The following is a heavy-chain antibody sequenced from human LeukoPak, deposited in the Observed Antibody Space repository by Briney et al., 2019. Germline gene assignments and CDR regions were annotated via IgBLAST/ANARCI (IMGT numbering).Heavy chain of an antibody. CDR1: GFTFSSYG. V-gene: IGHV3-23*01. Sequence: GGSLRLSCAASGFTFSSYGMHWVRQAPGKGLEWVSAISGSGGSTYYADSVKGRFTISRDNSRNTLYLQMNSLSAEDTAVYYCAKDAAGPEYWGQGTLVTVTS. D-gene: IGHD6-13*01. CDR3: AKDAAGPEY. CDR2: ISGSGGST. J-gene: IGHJ4*02.